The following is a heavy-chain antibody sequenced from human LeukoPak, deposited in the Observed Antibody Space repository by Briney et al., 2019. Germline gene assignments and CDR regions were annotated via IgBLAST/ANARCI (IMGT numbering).Heavy chain of an antibody. V-gene: IGHV3-23*01. CDR2: ISDSGGST. D-gene: IGHD6-19*01. CDR1: GFTFSSYA. CDR3: AKDHGEYSSGCFDY. J-gene: IGHJ4*02. Sequence: GGSLRLSCAASGFTFSSYAMSWVRQAPGQGLEWVSAISDSGGSTYYADSVKGRFTISRDNSKNTLYLQMNSLRAEDTAVYYCAKDHGEYSSGCFDYWGQGTLVTVSS.